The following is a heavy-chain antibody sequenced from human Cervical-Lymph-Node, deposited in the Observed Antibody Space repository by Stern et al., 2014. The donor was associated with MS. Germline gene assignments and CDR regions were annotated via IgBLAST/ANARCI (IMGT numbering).Heavy chain of an antibody. Sequence: VQLVESGAEVKKPGSSVKVSCKASGGTFTNNAISWVRQAPGQGLEWMGGIIPIVSASNYPQKFQGRVTMTADAPTGTAYLELASLTSDDTAVYFCARGRSGIYYYYAMDVWGQGTTVIVSS. J-gene: IGHJ6*02. D-gene: IGHD1-14*01. CDR1: GGTFTNNA. V-gene: IGHV1-69*01. CDR2: IIPIVSAS. CDR3: ARGRSGIYYYYAMDV.